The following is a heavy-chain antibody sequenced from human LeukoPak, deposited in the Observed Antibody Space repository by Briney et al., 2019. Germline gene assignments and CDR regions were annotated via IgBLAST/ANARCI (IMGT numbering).Heavy chain of an antibody. CDR3: ARDLGRDSFYI. CDR2: IYSGGNT. CDR1: GYIVSIIH. D-gene: IGHD2-15*01. V-gene: IGHV3-53*01. J-gene: IGHJ3*02. Sequence: GGSLRLSCAACGYIVSIIHMSWVRQAPGEGLEWVSVIYSGGNTYYADSVKGRFTISRDNSKNTLYLQMNNLRAEDTAVYYCARDLGRDSFYIWGQGTKVTVSS.